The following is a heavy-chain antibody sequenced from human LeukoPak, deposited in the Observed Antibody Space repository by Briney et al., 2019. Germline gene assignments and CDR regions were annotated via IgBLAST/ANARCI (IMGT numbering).Heavy chain of an antibody. CDR1: GRSISSYY. Sequence: PSETLSLTCTVSGRSISSYYWSWIRQPPGKGLEWIGYIYYTGSTNYNPSLKSRVTISLDTSKNQFSLKLSSVTAADTAMYYCARLPLFHYMDVWGKGTTVTVSS. D-gene: IGHD2-21*01. CDR2: IYYTGST. V-gene: IGHV4-59*08. CDR3: ARLPLFHYMDV. J-gene: IGHJ6*03.